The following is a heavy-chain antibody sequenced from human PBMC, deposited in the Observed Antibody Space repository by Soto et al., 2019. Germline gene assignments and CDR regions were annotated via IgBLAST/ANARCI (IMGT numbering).Heavy chain of an antibody. D-gene: IGHD3-10*01. CDR3: ARAQFYSGSGNYNNLMFDA. CDR1: GGTIGGAGYS. V-gene: IGHV4-30-2*01. CDR2: MYHSGTF. J-gene: IGHJ5*02. Sequence: PSETLSLTCAVSGGTIGGAGYSWSWIRQPPGGGLEWIGYMYHSGTFLKSPSLKTRLTMALDMSKNQFSLTLNSMTAADTAVYYCARAQFYSGSGNYNNLMFDAWGQGIQVTV.